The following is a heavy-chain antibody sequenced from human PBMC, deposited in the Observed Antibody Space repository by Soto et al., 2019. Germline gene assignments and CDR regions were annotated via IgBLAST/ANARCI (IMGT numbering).Heavy chain of an antibody. Sequence: GGSLRLSCAASGFTFSSYAMHWVRQAPGKGLEWVAVISYDGSNKYYADSVKGRFTISRDNSKNTLYLQMNSLRAEDTAVYYCARTSDLGYWGQGTLVTVSS. J-gene: IGHJ4*02. CDR2: ISYDGSNK. V-gene: IGHV3-30-3*01. CDR3: ARTSDLGY. CDR1: GFTFSSYA. D-gene: IGHD7-27*01.